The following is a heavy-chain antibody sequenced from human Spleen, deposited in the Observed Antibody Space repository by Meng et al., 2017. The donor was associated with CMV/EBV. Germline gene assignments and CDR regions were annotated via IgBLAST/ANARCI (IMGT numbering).Heavy chain of an antibody. D-gene: IGHD1-26*01. CDR2: IKQDGSEK. CDR1: GLTFRNYW. V-gene: IGHV3-7*01. CDR3: AREGGVGASGYYYGMDV. J-gene: IGHJ6*02. Sequence: GESLKISCAASGLTFRNYWMSWVRQAPGKGLEWVAKIKQDGSEKYYVDSLKGRFIISRDNAKNSLYLQMNSLRAEDTAVYYCAREGGVGASGYYYGMDVWGQGTTVTVSS.